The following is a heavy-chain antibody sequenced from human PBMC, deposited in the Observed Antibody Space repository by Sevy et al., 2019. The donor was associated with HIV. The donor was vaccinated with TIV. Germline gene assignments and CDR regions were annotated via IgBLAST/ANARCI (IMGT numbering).Heavy chain of an antibody. CDR3: AREWNSSFDY. D-gene: IGHD1-7*01. J-gene: IGHJ4*02. CDR2: IKQDGSEK. CDR1: GFSFSSYW. V-gene: IGHV3-7*01. Sequence: GGSLRLSCAASGFSFSSYWMSWLRQAPGKGLEWVASIKQDGSEKYYVDSLKGRFSISKDNAKNSLYLQMNSLRVEDTAIYFSAREWNSSFDYWGQGTLVTVSS.